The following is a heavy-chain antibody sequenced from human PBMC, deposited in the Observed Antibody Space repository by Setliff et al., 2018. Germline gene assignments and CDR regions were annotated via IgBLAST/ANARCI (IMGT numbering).Heavy chain of an antibody. J-gene: IGHJ4*02. Sequence: PGGSLRLSCAASGFTFSNYAMSWVRRAPGKGLAWVSGITGGGGSTYYADPVKGRFTISRDNSKNTLYLQMNSLRAEDTAVYYCVKDRYCSDASCPPDYFDYWGQGTLVTVS. CDR2: ITGGGGST. CDR1: GFTFSNYA. V-gene: IGHV3-23*01. D-gene: IGHD2-15*01. CDR3: VKDRYCSDASCPPDYFDY.